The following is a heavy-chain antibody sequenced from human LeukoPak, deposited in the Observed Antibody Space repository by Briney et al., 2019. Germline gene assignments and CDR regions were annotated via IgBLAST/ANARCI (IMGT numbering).Heavy chain of an antibody. D-gene: IGHD3-22*01. V-gene: IGHV3-7*01. Sequence: PGGSLRLSCAASGFTFSSYGMHWVRQAPGKGLEWVANIKQDGSEKYYVDSVKGRFTISRDNAKNSLFLQMNSLRVEDTAVYYCARDLMIVVEGSDVGFDPWGQGTLVTVSS. CDR1: GFTFSSYG. CDR2: IKQDGSEK. J-gene: IGHJ5*02. CDR3: ARDLMIVVEGSDVGFDP.